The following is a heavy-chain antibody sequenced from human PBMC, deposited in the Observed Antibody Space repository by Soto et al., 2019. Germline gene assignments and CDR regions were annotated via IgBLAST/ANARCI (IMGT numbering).Heavy chain of an antibody. CDR3: ARRKDYDILSGGSYYYYGMVV. V-gene: IGHV4-4*09. J-gene: IGHJ6*02. Sequence: PSQTLSLTCTVSGGSISSYYWNWVRQPPGKGLEWIGEIYPSGSTNYNPSLKSRVTISVDKSKNQFSLKLSSVTAADTAVYYCARRKDYDILSGGSYYYYGMVVGGQGTTVTVS. D-gene: IGHD3-9*01. CDR2: IYPSGST. CDR1: GGSISSYY.